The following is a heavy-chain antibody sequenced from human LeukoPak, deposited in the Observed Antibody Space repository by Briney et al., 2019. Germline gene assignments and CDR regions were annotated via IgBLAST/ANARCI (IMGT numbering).Heavy chain of an antibody. CDR1: GFTFTGHT. CDR2: IGGRDDRT. J-gene: IGHJ4*02. Sequence: GGSLRLSCAASGFTFTGHTMTWLRQAPGKGLEWGSIIGGRDDRTYYADFVEGRFAISRDNSKNTLYLHMSRLRAEDTAVYYCAKDPNPLYDLWTGYKWGQGTLVTVSS. D-gene: IGHD3-3*01. V-gene: IGHV3-23*01. CDR3: AKDPNPLYDLWTGYK.